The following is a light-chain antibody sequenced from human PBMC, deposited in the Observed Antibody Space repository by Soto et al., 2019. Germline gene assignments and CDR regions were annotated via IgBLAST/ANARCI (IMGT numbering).Light chain of an antibody. CDR2: DAS. CDR1: QSVSSY. J-gene: IGKJ4*01. V-gene: IGKV3-11*01. CDR3: QQRSNWSLT. Sequence: EIVLTQSPATLSLSPGERATLSCRASQSVSSYLAWYQQKPGQAPRLLIYDASNRATGIPARFSGSGSGTDFTLTISSLESEDFAVYSCQQRSNWSLTFGGGTKVEIK.